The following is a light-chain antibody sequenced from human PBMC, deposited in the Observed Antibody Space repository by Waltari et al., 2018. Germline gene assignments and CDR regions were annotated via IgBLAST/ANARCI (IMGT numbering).Light chain of an antibody. CDR1: HVGGKR. CDR3: QVWDRSTDHVV. CDR2: YDS. V-gene: IGLV3-21*04. Sequence: SYVLTQPPSVSAAPGKTARITCGGNHVGGKRLHWYQQRPGQAPVLVIAYDSDRTAGIPERFSGSKSGNTATLTISRVEAGDEADYYCQVWDRSTDHVVFGGGTKLTVL. J-gene: IGLJ2*01.